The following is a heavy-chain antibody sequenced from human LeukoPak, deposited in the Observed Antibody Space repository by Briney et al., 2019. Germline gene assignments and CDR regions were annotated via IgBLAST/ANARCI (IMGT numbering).Heavy chain of an antibody. D-gene: IGHD4-17*01. CDR3: ARNYGDPPGNAFDI. J-gene: IGHJ3*02. CDR2: IYSGGST. CDR1: GFTVSSNY. Sequence: PGGSLRLSCAASGFTVSSNYMSWVRQAPGKGLEWVSVIYSGGSTYYADSVKGRFTISRDNSKNTLYLQMNSLRAEDTAVYYCARNYGDPPGNAFDIWGQGTMVTVSS. V-gene: IGHV3-66*02.